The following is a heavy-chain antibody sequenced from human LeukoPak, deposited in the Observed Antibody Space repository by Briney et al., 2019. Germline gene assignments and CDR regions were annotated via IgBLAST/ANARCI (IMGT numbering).Heavy chain of an antibody. Sequence: GGSLRPSCAASGFTFSSYAMTWVRQAPGKGLEWVSSISGTGGSTYYADSVKGRFTISRDNSKNTLYLQMNSLRAEDTAVYYCAKDLLLAYYDSSGYYCGVFDYWGQGTLVTVSS. CDR1: GFTFSSYA. D-gene: IGHD3-22*01. CDR3: AKDLLLAYYDSSGYYCGVFDY. J-gene: IGHJ4*02. V-gene: IGHV3-23*01. CDR2: ISGTGGST.